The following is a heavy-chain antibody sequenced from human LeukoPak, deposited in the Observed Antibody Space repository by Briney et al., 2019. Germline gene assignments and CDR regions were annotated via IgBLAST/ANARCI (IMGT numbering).Heavy chain of an antibody. CDR2: INHSGSA. CDR3: ARVRVRGVTQA. D-gene: IGHD3-10*01. J-gene: IGHJ5*02. CDR1: GGSLSGYY. Sequence: SETLSLTCAVYGGSLSGYYWSWIRQPPGKGLEWIGEINHSGSANYNPSLKSRVTILVDTSENQFSLKLSSVTAADTAVYYCARVRVRGVTQAWGQGTLVTVSS. V-gene: IGHV4-34*01.